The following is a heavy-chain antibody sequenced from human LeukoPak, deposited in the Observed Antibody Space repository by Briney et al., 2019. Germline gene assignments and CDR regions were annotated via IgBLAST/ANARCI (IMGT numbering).Heavy chain of an antibody. J-gene: IGHJ4*02. Sequence: ASVKVSCKASGYTFTGYYMHWVRQAPGQGLEWMGWMNPNSGNTGYAQKFQGRVTMTRNTSISTAYMELSSLRSEDTAVYYCARDYSRDGYNSPVDYWGQGTLVTVSS. CDR1: GYTFTGYY. V-gene: IGHV1-8*02. CDR2: MNPNSGNT. D-gene: IGHD5-24*01. CDR3: ARDYSRDGYNSPVDY.